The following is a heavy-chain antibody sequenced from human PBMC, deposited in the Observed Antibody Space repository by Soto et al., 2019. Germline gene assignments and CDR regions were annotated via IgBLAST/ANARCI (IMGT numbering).Heavy chain of an antibody. D-gene: IGHD5-12*01. J-gene: IGHJ5*02. Sequence: SETLSLTCAVYGGSFSGHYWSWIRQPPGKGLEWIGEINHSGSTNYNPSLKSRVTISIDTSKNQFSLKLSSVTAADTAVYYCATSPPRVERSGYAGGWFDPWGQGTLVTVSS. CDR3: ATSPPRVERSGYAGGWFDP. CDR2: INHSGST. V-gene: IGHV4-34*01. CDR1: GGSFSGHY.